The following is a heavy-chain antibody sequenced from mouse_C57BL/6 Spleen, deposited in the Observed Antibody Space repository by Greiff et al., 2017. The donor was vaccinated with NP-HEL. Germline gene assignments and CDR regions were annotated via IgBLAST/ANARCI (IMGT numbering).Heavy chain of an antibody. CDR3: ARYPYGSSYDY. CDR1: GYSFTGYY. V-gene: IGHV1-42*01. CDR2: INPSTGGT. J-gene: IGHJ2*01. Sequence: EVQLQQSGPELVKPGASVKISCKASGYSFTGYYMNWVKQSPEKSLEWIGEINPSTGGTTYNQKFKAKATLTVDKSSSTAYMQLKSLTSEDSAVYYCARYPYGSSYDYWGQGTTLTVSS. D-gene: IGHD1-1*01.